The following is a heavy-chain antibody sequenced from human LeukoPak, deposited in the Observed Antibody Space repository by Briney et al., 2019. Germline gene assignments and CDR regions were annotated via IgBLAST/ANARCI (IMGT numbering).Heavy chain of an antibody. Sequence: SETLSLTCTVSGGSISSYYWSWIRQPPGKGLEWIGYIYYSGSTNYNPSLKSRVTISVDTSKNQFSLKLSSVTAADTAVYYCARSGYSYGPIDSWGQGTLVTVSS. CDR3: ARSGYSYGPIDS. D-gene: IGHD5-18*01. CDR2: IYYSGST. J-gene: IGHJ4*02. V-gene: IGHV4-59*08. CDR1: GGSISSYY.